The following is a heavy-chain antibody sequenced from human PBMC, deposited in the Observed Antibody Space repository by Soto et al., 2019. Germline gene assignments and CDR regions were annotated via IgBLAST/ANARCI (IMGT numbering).Heavy chain of an antibody. J-gene: IGHJ6*02. V-gene: IGHV3-30-3*01. D-gene: IGHD3-9*01. Sequence: GSLSLSCAASGFTFSSYAMHWVRQAPGKGLEWVAVISYDGSNKYYADSVKGRFTISRDNSKNTLYLQMNSLRAEDTAVYYCARDRTVGYDILTGIPDVWGQGTTVTVSS. CDR3: ARDRTVGYDILTGIPDV. CDR2: ISYDGSNK. CDR1: GFTFSSYA.